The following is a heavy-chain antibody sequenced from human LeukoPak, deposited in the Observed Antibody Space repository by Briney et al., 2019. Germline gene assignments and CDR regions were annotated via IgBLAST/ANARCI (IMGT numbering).Heavy chain of an antibody. Sequence: GGSLRLSCAVSGFTFTSYWMSWVRQAPGKGLEWVAVISYDGSNRYYADSVKGRFTISRDNAKNSLYLQMNSLRDEDTAVYYCARDALHPRWFFDLWGRGTLVTISS. CDR2: ISYDGSNR. CDR1: GFTFTSYW. CDR3: ARDALHPRWFFDL. D-gene: IGHD4-11*01. J-gene: IGHJ2*01. V-gene: IGHV3-30-3*01.